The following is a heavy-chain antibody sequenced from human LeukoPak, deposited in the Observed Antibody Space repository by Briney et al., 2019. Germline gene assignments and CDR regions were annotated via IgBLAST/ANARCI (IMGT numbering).Heavy chain of an antibody. Sequence: GASVKVSCKASGYTFTSYDINWVRQATGQGLEWMGWMNPNSGNTGYAQKFQCRVTMTRHTSISTAYMGLSSLRSEHTAVYYCARDASNWNDVPFDYWGQGTLVTVSS. V-gene: IGHV1-8*01. CDR1: GYTFTSYD. CDR3: ARDASNWNDVPFDY. CDR2: MNPNSGNT. D-gene: IGHD1-1*01. J-gene: IGHJ4*02.